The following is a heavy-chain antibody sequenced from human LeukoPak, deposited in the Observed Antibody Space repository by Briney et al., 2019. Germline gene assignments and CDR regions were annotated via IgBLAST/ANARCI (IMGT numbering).Heavy chain of an antibody. D-gene: IGHD4-17*01. CDR1: GFTFSSYG. Sequence: PGGSLRLSCAASGFTFSSYGMHWIRQAPGKGLEWVAVISYDGSNKYYADSVKGRFTISRDNSKNTLYLQMNSLRAEDTAVYYCAKEFLAYGDYSRHNDAFDIWGQGTMVTVSS. CDR3: AKEFLAYGDYSRHNDAFDI. CDR2: ISYDGSNK. V-gene: IGHV3-30*18. J-gene: IGHJ3*02.